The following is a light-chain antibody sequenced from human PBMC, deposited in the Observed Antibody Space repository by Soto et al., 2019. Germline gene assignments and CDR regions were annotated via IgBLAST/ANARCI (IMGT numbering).Light chain of an antibody. Sequence: DIQMTQSPSSLSASVGDRVTITCRASQSISSYLNWYQQKPGKAPKLLIYAASSLQSGVPSRFSVSGSGTEFTLTISSLQSEDFAVYYCQEYIQWPPGMFGPGTTVDIK. J-gene: IGKJ1*01. CDR3: QEYIQWPPGM. CDR2: AAS. CDR1: QSISSY. V-gene: IGKV1-39*02.